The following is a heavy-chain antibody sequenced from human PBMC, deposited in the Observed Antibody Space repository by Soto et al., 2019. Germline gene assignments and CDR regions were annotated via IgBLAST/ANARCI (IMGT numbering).Heavy chain of an antibody. CDR3: AGCIYGISGYYRPVGVY. Sequence: QVQLVQSGAEVKKPGSSVKVSCKASGGTFSSYTISWVRQAPGQGLEWMGRIIPILGIANYAQKFQGRVTITAEKSTSRAYMELSSLRAEDTDVYDCAGCIYGISGYYRPVGVYWGQVTLVTVSS. CDR1: GGTFSSYT. D-gene: IGHD3-22*01. J-gene: IGHJ4*02. V-gene: IGHV1-69*02. CDR2: IIPILGIA.